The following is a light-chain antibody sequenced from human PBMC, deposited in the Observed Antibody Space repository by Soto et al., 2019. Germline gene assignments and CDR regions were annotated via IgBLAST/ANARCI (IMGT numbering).Light chain of an antibody. CDR1: ESISNI. CDR2: AAS. Sequence: DIQMTQSPSSLSASVGDRITNTCRANESISNILNWYQQKPGKVPKLLIYAASTLQSGVPSRFSGGGSGTEFTLTIGSLQPEDFTTYYCQQTYSTPRGAFGQGTKVDTK. V-gene: IGKV1-39*01. J-gene: IGKJ1*01. CDR3: QQTYSTPRGA.